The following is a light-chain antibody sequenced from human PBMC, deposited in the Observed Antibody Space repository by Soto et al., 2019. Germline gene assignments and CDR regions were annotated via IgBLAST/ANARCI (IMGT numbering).Light chain of an antibody. J-gene: IGKJ1*01. CDR1: QSVSDN. V-gene: IGKV3D-15*01. CDR3: QQYHKWPPST. Sequence: EIVMTQSPATLSVSPGERVTLSCRASQSVSDNLAWYQQKPGQAPRLLIYGDSTRATGIPARFSGSGSGTEFTRTIRSLQSEDVAVYYCQQYHKWPPSTFGQGPKVEIK. CDR2: GDS.